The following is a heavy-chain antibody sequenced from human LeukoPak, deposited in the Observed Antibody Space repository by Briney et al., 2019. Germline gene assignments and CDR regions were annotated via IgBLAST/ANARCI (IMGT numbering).Heavy chain of an antibody. CDR2: IYYSGST. V-gene: IGHV4-59*01. Sequence: PSETLSLTCTVSGGSISSYYWSWIRQPPGKGLEWIGYIYYSGSTNYNPSLKSRVTISVDTSKNQFSLKLSSVTAADTAVYYCARKDYYYGTDVWGQGTTVTVSS. CDR3: ARKDYYYGTDV. J-gene: IGHJ6*02. CDR1: GGSISSYY.